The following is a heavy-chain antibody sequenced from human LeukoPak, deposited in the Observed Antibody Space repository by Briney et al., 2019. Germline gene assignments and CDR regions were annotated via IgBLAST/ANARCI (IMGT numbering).Heavy chain of an antibody. CDR1: GFTFSSYA. CDR3: ARDPSGDYYFDY. J-gene: IGHJ4*02. CDR2: ISHDGSNK. D-gene: IGHD4-17*01. Sequence: GGSLRLSCAASGFTFSSYAMTWVRQAPGKGLEWVAVISHDGSNKYYADSVKGRFTISRDNSKNMLYLQMGSLRPDDTAVYYCARDPSGDYYFDYWGQGTLVTVSS. V-gene: IGHV3-30*04.